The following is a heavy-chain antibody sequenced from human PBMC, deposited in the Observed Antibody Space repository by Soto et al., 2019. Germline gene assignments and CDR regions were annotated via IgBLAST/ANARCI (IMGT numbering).Heavy chain of an antibody. J-gene: IGHJ5*02. CDR1: TFSMYS. CDR2: ISSGGVYI. CDR3: TRDQGGSYDSWFDP. Sequence: EVQIVESGGGLVQPGGSLRLSCTFTFSMYSMDWVRQAPGTGLEWVASISSGGVYIKYADSVKGRFTISRDNAKNSVSLQMNSLRVDDTALYFCTRDQGGSYDSWFDPWGQGTLVTVSS. D-gene: IGHD1-26*01. V-gene: IGHV3-21*02.